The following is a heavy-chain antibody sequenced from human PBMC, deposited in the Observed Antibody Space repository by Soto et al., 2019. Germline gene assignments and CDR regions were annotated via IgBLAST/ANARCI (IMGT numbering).Heavy chain of an antibody. CDR1: GGSISSGDYY. V-gene: IGHV4-30-4*01. CDR2: IYYSGST. D-gene: IGHD6-19*01. CDR3: ARAGGRGWSEIDY. J-gene: IGHJ4*02. Sequence: QVQLQESGPGLVKPSQTLSLTCTVSGGSISSGDYYWSWIRQPPGKGLEWIGYIYYSGSTYYNPSLKRRVTISVDTSKNQFSLKLSSVTAADTAVYYCARAGGRGWSEIDYWGQGTLVTVSS.